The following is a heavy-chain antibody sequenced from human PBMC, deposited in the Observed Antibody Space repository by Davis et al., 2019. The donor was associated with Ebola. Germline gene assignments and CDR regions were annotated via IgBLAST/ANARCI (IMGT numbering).Heavy chain of an antibody. CDR2: LSYDGSNK. J-gene: IGHJ4*02. CDR1: GFTFSSYG. CDR3: AKEEDPYYFDS. Sequence: GESLKIPCAAPGFTFSSYGMHWVRQAPGKGLEWVAVLSYDGSNKYYADSVKGRFTISRDNSKNTLFIQMNSLRDEDTAVYYCAKEEDPYYFDSWGQGTLVTVSS. V-gene: IGHV3-30*18.